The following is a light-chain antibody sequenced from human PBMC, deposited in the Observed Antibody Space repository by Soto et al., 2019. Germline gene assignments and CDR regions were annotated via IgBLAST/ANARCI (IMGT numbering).Light chain of an antibody. CDR2: GAS. CDR3: QQRSNWPLT. V-gene: IGKV3-15*01. Sequence: DIVMTQSPATLSVAPGERVTFSCRASQGVSRKLAWYQHKPGQAPRLLISGASTGATGIPARFSGSGSGTEFTLTISSLKPEDFAVYYCQQRSNWPLTFGGGTKVEIK. CDR1: QGVSRK. J-gene: IGKJ4*01.